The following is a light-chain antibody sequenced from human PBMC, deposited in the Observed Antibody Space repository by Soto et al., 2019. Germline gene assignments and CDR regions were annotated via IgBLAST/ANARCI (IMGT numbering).Light chain of an antibody. J-gene: IGLJ1*01. CDR2: GNN. Sequence: QCVLTQPPSVYRAPGQMGTISCTGSSSNIGAGYDVHWYQQLPGTAPKLLIYGNNNRPSGVPDRFSGSKSGTSASLAVTGLQAEDEADYYCQSYATGLSVLYVFGTGTKVTVL. V-gene: IGLV1-40*01. CDR1: SSNIGAGYD. CDR3: QSYATGLSVLYV.